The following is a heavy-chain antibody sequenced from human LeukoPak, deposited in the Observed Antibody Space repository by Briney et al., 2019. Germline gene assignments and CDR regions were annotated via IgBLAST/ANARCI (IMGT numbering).Heavy chain of an antibody. CDR3: ARVPTYFDRVWGISETQEFDY. V-gene: IGHV1-8*01. Sequence: ASVKVSCKASGYTFTNYDINWVRQATGQALEWVGWMNPNSGNRGYAESFQGRVTMTMNTSVNTAYMELITLTFEDTAVYYCARVPTYFDRVWGISETQEFDYWGQGTLVTVSS. CDR2: MNPNSGNR. J-gene: IGHJ4*02. D-gene: IGHD3-16*01. CDR1: GYTFTNYD.